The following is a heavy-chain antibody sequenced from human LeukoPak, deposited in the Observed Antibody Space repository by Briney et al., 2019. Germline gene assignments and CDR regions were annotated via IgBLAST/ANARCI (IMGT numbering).Heavy chain of an antibody. J-gene: IGHJ6*03. CDR2: INPNSGGT. Sequence: ASVKVSCKASGYTFTGYYMHWVRQAPGQGLEWMGRINPNSGGTNHAQKFQGRVTMTRDTSISTAYMELSRLRSDDTAVYYCASQNGVAVASRGPYYYYYMDVWGKGTTVTVSS. V-gene: IGHV1-2*06. CDR1: GYTFTGYY. D-gene: IGHD6-19*01. CDR3: ASQNGVAVASRGPYYYYYMDV.